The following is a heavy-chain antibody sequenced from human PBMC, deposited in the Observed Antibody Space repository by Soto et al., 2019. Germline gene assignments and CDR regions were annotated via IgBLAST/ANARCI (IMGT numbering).Heavy chain of an antibody. Sequence: PPATLSLTCPDSGCSISSYYWSWIRQPPGKGLEWIGYIYYSGSTNYNPSLKSRVTISVDTSKNQFSLKLSSVTAADTAVYYCARGGDGYENYYYYGMDVWGQGTTVTVSS. CDR1: GCSISSYY. CDR3: ARGGDGYENYYYYGMDV. J-gene: IGHJ6*02. CDR2: IYYSGST. V-gene: IGHV4-59*01. D-gene: IGHD5-12*01.